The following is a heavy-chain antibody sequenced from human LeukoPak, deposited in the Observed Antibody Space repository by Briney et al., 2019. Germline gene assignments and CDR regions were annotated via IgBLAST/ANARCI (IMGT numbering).Heavy chain of an antibody. CDR3: ATDSPETAAFDY. CDR1: GFSFSTYS. J-gene: IGHJ4*02. CDR2: IVGSSSNI. V-gene: IGHV3-48*04. Sequence: GGSLRLSCTASGFSFSTYSMNWVRQAPGKGLEWVSYIVGSSSNIYYADSVRGRFTISRDNAKNSLYLQMDSLRAEDTAVYYCATDSPETAAFDYWGQGTLVTVSS. D-gene: IGHD1-1*01.